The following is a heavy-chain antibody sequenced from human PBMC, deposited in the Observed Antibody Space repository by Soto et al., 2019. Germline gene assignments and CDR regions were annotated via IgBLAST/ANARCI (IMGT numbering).Heavy chain of an antibody. Sequence: PGGSLRLSCAASGFTFSNAWMSWVRQAPGKGLEWVGRSKSKTDGGTTDYAAPVKGRFTISRDDSKNTLYLQMNSLKTENTAMYYCTTSALYCIGCSCYPEPYSYYYYYMDVWGKGTTVTVSS. CDR1: GFTFSNAW. V-gene: IGHV3-15*01. CDR2: SKSKTDGGTT. J-gene: IGHJ6*03. D-gene: IGHD2-15*01. CDR3: TTSALYCIGCSCYPEPYSYYYYYMDV.